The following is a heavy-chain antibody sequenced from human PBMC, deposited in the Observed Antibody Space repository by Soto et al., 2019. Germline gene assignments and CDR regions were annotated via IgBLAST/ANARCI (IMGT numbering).Heavy chain of an antibody. D-gene: IGHD3-3*01. V-gene: IGHV1-69*13. CDR3: ARDRAYYDFWSGYQSKDYYYYGMDV. J-gene: IGHJ6*01. CDR1: GGTFSSYA. Sequence: GASVKGSCKASGGTFSSYAISWVRQAPGQGLEWMGGIIPIFGTANYAQKFQGRVTITADESTSTAYMELSSLRSEDTAVYYCARDRAYYDFWSGYQSKDYYYYGMDVWGQGTTVTVSS. CDR2: IIPIFGTA.